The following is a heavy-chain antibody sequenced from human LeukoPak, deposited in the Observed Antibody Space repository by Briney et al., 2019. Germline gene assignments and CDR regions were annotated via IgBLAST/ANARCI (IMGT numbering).Heavy chain of an antibody. CDR1: GYSISSGYY. D-gene: IGHD3-22*01. CDR3: ARHFYDSSGYYYVWFDY. CDR2: IYYSGST. J-gene: IGHJ4*02. V-gene: IGHV4-38-2*02. Sequence: SETLSLTCTVSGYSISSGYYWGWIRQPPGKGLEWIGSIYYSGSTYYNPSLKSRVTISVDTSKNQFSLKLSSVAAADTAVYYCARHFYDSSGYYYVWFDYWGQGTLVTVSS.